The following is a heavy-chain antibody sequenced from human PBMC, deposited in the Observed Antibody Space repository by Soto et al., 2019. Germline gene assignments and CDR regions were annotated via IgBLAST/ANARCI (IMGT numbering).Heavy chain of an antibody. V-gene: IGHV3-21*01. J-gene: IGHJ6*02. CDR2: ISSSSSYI. Sequence: EVQLVESGGGLVKPGGSRRLSCAASGFTFSSYSMNWVRQAPGKGLEWVSSISSSSSYIYYADSVKGRFTISRDNAKNSLYLQMNSRRAEDTAVYYCAGDGLWFGESPGRGMDIWGQGTTVTVSS. CDR3: AGDGLWFGESPGRGMDI. D-gene: IGHD3-10*01. CDR1: GFTFSSYS.